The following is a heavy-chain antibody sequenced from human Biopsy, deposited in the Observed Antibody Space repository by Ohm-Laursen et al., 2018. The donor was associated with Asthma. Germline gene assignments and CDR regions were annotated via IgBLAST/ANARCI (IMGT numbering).Heavy chain of an antibody. V-gene: IGHV3-30*18. CDR1: GFSFSNYG. J-gene: IGHJ4*02. CDR3: AKEVFPGWELRRGPDS. Sequence: SLRLSCTASGFSFSNYGMHWVRHAPGKGLDLVAVISFDGTNRNYTDPVKGRFTISRDNSRNTLHLEMNSLRAEDTAVYFCAKEVFPGWELRRGPDSWGQGTLVTVSS. D-gene: IGHD1-26*01. CDR2: ISFDGTNR.